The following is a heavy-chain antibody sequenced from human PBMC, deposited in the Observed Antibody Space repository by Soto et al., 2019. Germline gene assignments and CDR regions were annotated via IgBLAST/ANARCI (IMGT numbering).Heavy chain of an antibody. CDR2: IYYSGNT. CDR3: ARVQRNFYGLDV. V-gene: IGHV4-30-4*01. CDR1: GGSISSGDYS. Sequence: SETLSLTCTVSGGSISSGDYSWSWIRQPPGRGLEWIGYIYYSGNTYYNPSLKSRINISVDTSKNQFSLKLSSVTAADTAVYYCARVQRNFYGLDVWAQGTTVPVSS. J-gene: IGHJ6*02.